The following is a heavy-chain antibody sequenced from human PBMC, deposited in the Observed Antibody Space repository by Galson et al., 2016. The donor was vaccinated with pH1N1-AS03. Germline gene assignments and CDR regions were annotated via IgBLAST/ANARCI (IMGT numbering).Heavy chain of an antibody. Sequence: QSGAEVKKPGESLKISCKASGYSFANYWIGWVRQMPGKGLEWMGIIDPGDSDTRYSLSSQGQVTISADKSRRTAYLQWRSLKASDTAIYYCARPQLSGPPYYFYGIDIWGQGPTVTVSS. CDR1: GYSFANYW. V-gene: IGHV5-51*01. CDR2: IDPGDSDT. J-gene: IGHJ6*02. D-gene: IGHD6-6*01. CDR3: ARPQLSGPPYYFYGIDI.